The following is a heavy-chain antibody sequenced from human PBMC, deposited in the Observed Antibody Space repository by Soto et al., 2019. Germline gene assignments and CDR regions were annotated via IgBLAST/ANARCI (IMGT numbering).Heavy chain of an antibody. Sequence: ASVKVSCKTSGYTFNTYGINWVRQAPGQGLELMGWLSAYDGKTTYAEKFQGRVTLTTETSTSTAYMELRSLRSDATAIYYCARDPHEFWTSYWFDPWGQGTPVTVSS. CDR3: ARDPHEFWTSYWFDP. J-gene: IGHJ5*02. V-gene: IGHV1-18*01. CDR2: LSAYDGKT. CDR1: GYTFNTYG. D-gene: IGHD3-3*01.